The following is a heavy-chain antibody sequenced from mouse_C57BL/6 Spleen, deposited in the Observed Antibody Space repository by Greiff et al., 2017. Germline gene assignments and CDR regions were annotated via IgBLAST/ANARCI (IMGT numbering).Heavy chain of an antibody. Sequence: QVQLQQSGPGLVQPSQSLSITCTVSGFSLTSYGVHWVRQSPGKGLEWLGVIWSGGSTDYTAAFISRLSISKDNSKSQVFFKMDSLQADDTAIYYCASPYDYDGFAYWGQGTLVTVSA. J-gene: IGHJ3*01. CDR3: ASPYDYDGFAY. V-gene: IGHV2-2*01. CDR2: IWSGGST. D-gene: IGHD2-4*01. CDR1: GFSLTSYG.